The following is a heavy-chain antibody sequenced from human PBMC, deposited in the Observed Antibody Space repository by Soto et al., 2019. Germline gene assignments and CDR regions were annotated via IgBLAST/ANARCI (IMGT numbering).Heavy chain of an antibody. V-gene: IGHV3-7*01. D-gene: IGHD3-16*01. CDR2: INQDGSGK. CDR3: ASLGRHG. J-gene: IGHJ6*02. CDR1: GFTFSDSW. Sequence: SLRLSCAASGFTFSDSWMDWARQVPGKGPEWVANINQDGSGKNYVDSVKGRFTISRDNAKNSLYLQMNSLRAEDTAVYYCASLGRHGWGQGTTVTVSS.